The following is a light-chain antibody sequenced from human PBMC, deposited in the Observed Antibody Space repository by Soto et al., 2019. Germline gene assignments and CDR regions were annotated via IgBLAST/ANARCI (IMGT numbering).Light chain of an antibody. CDR1: QSVSGSY. CDR2: GAS. V-gene: IGKV3-20*01. Sequence: EIVLTQSPGTLSLSPGERATLSCRASQSVSGSYLAWYQQKPGQPPRLLIYGASSRATGIPDRLSGSGSATDFTLTFSRLEPEDFATYYCQQSYSTPYTFGQGTKLEIK. J-gene: IGKJ2*01. CDR3: QQSYSTPYT.